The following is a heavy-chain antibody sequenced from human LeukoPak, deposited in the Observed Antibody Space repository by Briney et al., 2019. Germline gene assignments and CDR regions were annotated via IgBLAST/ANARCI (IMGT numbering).Heavy chain of an antibody. CDR3: ARDQKDYGDYVAMGFDP. J-gene: IGHJ5*02. V-gene: IGHV1-69*13. CDR1: GGTFSIYA. CDR2: IIPIFGAA. D-gene: IGHD4-17*01. Sequence: SVTVSFTASGGTFSIYAISWVRQATGQGLEWMGGIIPIFGAANYAQKFQGRVTITADESTSTAYMELSSLRSEDTAVYYCARDQKDYGDYVAMGFDPWGQGTLVTVSS.